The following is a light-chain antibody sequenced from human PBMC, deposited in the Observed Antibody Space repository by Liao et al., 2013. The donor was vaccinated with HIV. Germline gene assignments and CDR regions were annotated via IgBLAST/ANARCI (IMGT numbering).Light chain of an antibody. Sequence: SYVLTQPPSVSVAPGKTARITCGGNNIGSKSVHWYQQKPGQAPVLVIYYDSDRPSGIPERFSGSNSGNTATLTISRVEAGDSSSDLNWVFGGGTKLTVL. CDR1: NIGSKS. V-gene: IGLV3-21*01. CDR3: WV. CDR2: YDS. J-gene: IGLJ3*02.